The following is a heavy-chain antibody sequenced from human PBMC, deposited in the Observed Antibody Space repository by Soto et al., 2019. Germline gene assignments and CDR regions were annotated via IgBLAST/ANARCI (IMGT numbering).Heavy chain of an antibody. V-gene: IGHV3-23*01. J-gene: IGHJ4*02. CDR3: AKGSSSGWEGDAFDL. CDR2: ISGSGGST. D-gene: IGHD6-19*01. CDR1: GFSFSTYA. Sequence: GGSLRLSCAASGFSFSTYAMSWVRQAPGKGLEWVSVISGSGGSTYYADYVKGRFTISRDNSKNTLFLQMNSLRAEDTAVYYCAKGSSSGWEGDAFDLWGQGTLVTVSS.